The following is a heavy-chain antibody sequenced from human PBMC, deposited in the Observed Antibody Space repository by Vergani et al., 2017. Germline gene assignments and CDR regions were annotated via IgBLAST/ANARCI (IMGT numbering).Heavy chain of an antibody. D-gene: IGHD2-2*01. CDR1: GFTFSSYS. CDR2: ISSSSSYI. CDR3: ARESLAAMPSYYFDY. Sequence: EVQLVESGGGLVKPGWSLRLSCAASGFTFSSYSMNWVRQAPGKGLEWVSSISSSSSYIYYADSVKGRFTISRDNAKNSLYLQMNSLRAEDTAVYYCARESLAAMPSYYFDYWGQGTLVTVSS. J-gene: IGHJ4*02. V-gene: IGHV3-21*01.